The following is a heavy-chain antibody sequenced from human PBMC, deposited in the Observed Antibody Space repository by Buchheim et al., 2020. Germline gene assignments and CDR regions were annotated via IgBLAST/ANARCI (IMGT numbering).Heavy chain of an antibody. CDR2: ISSSSSYI. D-gene: IGHD3-9*01. CDR3: ARDFTIPPDY. V-gene: IGHV3-21*01. CDR1: GFTFSSYS. Sequence: EVQLVESGGGLVKPGGSLRLSCAASGFTFSSYSMNWVRQAPGKGLEWISSISSSSSYIYYEDSVKGRFTISCDNAKTSLYLQMNSLRAEDTAVYYCARDFTIPPDYWGQGTL. J-gene: IGHJ4*02.